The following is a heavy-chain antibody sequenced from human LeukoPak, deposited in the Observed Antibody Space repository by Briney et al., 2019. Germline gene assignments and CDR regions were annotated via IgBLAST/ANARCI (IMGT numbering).Heavy chain of an antibody. D-gene: IGHD6-19*01. J-gene: IGHJ4*02. CDR1: GFTFSSYA. CDR3: ARLAVDFDF. CDR2: INWNGGST. V-gene: IGHV3-20*04. Sequence: GGSLRPSCAASGFTFSSYAMSWVRQPPGKGLEWVSGINWNGGSTGYADSVKGRFTISRDNAKNSLYLQMNSLRAEDTAVYYCARLAVDFDFWGQGTLVTVSS.